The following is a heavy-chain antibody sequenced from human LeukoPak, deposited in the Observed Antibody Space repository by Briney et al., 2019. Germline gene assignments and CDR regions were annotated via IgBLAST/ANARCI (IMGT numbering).Heavy chain of an antibody. V-gene: IGHV1-18*01. CDR1: GYTLTSYG. CDR3: ARAPLIAAAGTVVWYDY. D-gene: IGHD6-13*01. J-gene: IGHJ4*02. Sequence: GASVKVSCKASGYTLTSYGINWVRQAPAQGLEWMGWISVYNGKTNYAQKLQGRVTMTTDTSTSTAYMELRSLRSDDTAVYYCARAPLIAAAGTVVWYDYWGQGTLVTVSS. CDR2: ISVYNGKT.